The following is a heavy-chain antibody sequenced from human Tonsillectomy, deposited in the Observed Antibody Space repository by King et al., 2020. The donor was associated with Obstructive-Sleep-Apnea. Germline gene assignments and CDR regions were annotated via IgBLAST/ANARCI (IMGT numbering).Heavy chain of an antibody. CDR2: ISYDGSNK. V-gene: IGHV3-30*04. CDR1: GFTFSSYA. D-gene: IGHD3-3*01. J-gene: IGHJ6*02. Sequence: VQLVESGGGVVQPGRSLRLSCAASGFTFSSYAMHWVRQAPGKGLEWVAVISYDGSNKDYADSVKGRLTISRDNYKNTLYLQMNSLRAEDTAVYYCARVESLIKIFGNGLDVWGQGTTVTVSS. CDR3: ARVESLIKIFGNGLDV.